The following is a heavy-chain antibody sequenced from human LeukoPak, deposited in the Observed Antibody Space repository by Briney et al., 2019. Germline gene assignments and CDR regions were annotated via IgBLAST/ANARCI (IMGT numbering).Heavy chain of an antibody. J-gene: IGHJ5*02. Sequence: GGSLRLSCAASGFTFSGYGMHWVRQAPGKGLEWVAFIRYDGSNKYYADSVKGRFTISRDNSKNTLYLQMNSLRAEDTAVYYCAKDKPEWYNWKNWFDPWGQGTLVTVSS. CDR2: IRYDGSNK. CDR1: GFTFSGYG. V-gene: IGHV3-30*02. CDR3: AKDKPEWYNWKNWFDP. D-gene: IGHD1-20*01.